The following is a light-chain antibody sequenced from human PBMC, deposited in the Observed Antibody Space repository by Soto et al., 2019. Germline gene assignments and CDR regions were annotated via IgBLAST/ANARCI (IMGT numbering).Light chain of an antibody. J-gene: IGLJ2*01. V-gene: IGLV2-8*01. CDR2: EVN. CDR3: TSYGGRDNLI. CDR1: SSDIGAYNY. Sequence: QSVLTQPPSASGSPGQSVTISCTGTSSDIGAYNYVSWFQQHPGEAPKLIISEVNKRPSGVPNRFSGSKSGNTASLTVSGLQAEDEADHYCTSYGGRDNLIFGGGTKLTVL.